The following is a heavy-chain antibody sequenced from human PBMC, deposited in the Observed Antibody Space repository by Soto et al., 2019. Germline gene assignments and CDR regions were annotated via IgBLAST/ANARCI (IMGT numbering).Heavy chain of an antibody. CDR1: GGSISSYY. CDR2: IYYSGST. D-gene: IGHD3-10*01. CDR3: ATATGSGSHPGTPPKYYNGMDV. Sequence: PSETLSLTCTVSGGSISSYYWSWIRQPPGKGLEWIGYIYYSGSTRYSPSFQGQVTISADKSISTAYLQWSSLKASDTAMYYCATATGSGSHPGTPPKYYNGMDVWGQGTTVTVSS. V-gene: IGHV4-59*12. J-gene: IGHJ6*02.